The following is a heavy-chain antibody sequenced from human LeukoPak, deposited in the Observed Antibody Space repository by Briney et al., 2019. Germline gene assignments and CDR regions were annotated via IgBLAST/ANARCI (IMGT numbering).Heavy chain of an antibody. D-gene: IGHD3-16*01. CDR1: GFTFSSYG. J-gene: IGHJ4*02. CDR2: IWYDGSNK. Sequence: GGSLRLSCAASGFTFSSYGMHWVRQAPGKGLEWVAVIWYDGSNKYYADSVKGRFTISRDNSKNTLYLQMNSLRAEDTAVYYCASNWAYDYVVQSYWGQGTLVTVSS. CDR3: ASNWAYDYVVQSY. V-gene: IGHV3-33*01.